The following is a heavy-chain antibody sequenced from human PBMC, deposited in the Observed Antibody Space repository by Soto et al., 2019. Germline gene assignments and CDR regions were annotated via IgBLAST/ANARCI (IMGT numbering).Heavy chain of an antibody. Sequence: GGSLRLSCAASGFTFSSYWMHWVRQVPGKGLMWVSHINGDGTKISYADSVKGRFTISRDNANSTLYLEMTSLTVDDTAVYFCARDSIVYSYGYGAWGQGTRVTVSS. CDR3: ARDSIVYSYGYGA. D-gene: IGHD5-18*01. V-gene: IGHV3-74*01. J-gene: IGHJ4*02. CDR2: INGDGTKI. CDR1: GFTFSSYW.